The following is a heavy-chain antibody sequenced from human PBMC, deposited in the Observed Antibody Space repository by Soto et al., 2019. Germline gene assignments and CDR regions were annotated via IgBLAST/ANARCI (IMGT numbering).Heavy chain of an antibody. J-gene: IGHJ4*02. CDR2: IKSKTDGGTT. CDR1: GFTFSNAW. D-gene: IGHD3-22*01. V-gene: IGHV3-15*07. CDR3: TTDRPYAYDSSSHDH. Sequence: EVQLVASGGGLVKPGGSLRLSCAGSGFTFSNAWMHWVRQAPGKGLEWVGRIKSKTDGGTTDYAAPVKGRFTISRADPTSTMFLQMNSLRTEDTAVYYCTTDRPYAYDSSSHDHWGQGTVVTVSS.